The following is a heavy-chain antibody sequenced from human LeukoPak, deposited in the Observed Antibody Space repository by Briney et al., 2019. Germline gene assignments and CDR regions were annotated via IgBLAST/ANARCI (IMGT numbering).Heavy chain of an antibody. CDR2: IYTDGSST. CDR1: GFTFSNYW. CDR3: TISAPGKRYFDN. Sequence: GGSLRLSCAGSGFTFSNYWMYWVRQAPGEVLVCVSRIYTDGSSTSYADSVTGRFTISRDDAKNTLYLQMNSLRTEDTAVYYCTISAPGKRYFDNWGQGALVTVSS. D-gene: IGHD3-10*01. V-gene: IGHV3-74*03. J-gene: IGHJ4*02.